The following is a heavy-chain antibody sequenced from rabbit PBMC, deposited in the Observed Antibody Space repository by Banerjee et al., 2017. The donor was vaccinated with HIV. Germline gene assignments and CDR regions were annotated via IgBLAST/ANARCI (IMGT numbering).Heavy chain of an antibody. D-gene: IGHD6-1*01. V-gene: IGHV1S40*01. Sequence: QSLEESGGDLVKPGASLTLTCTASGFSFSSTYWICWVRQAPGKGLEWIACIYTGSSGRIDYASWAKGRFTISKTSATTVTLQMTSLTAADTATYFCARSFAGYAGYGYATDFNLWGPGTLVTVS. CDR2: IYTGSSGRI. CDR3: ARSFAGYAGYGYATDFNL. J-gene: IGHJ4*01. CDR1: GFSFSSTYW.